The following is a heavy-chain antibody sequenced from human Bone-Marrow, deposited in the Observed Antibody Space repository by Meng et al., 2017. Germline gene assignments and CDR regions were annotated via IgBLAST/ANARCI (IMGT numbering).Heavy chain of an antibody. CDR3: ARGLVLRYFDWLLGGPPDY. D-gene: IGHD3-9*01. Sequence: SETLSLTCTVSGGSISSYYWSWIRQPPGKGLEWIGYIYYSGSTNYNPSLKSRVTISVDTSKNQFSLKLSSVTAADTAVYYCARGLVLRYFDWLLGGPPDYWGQGTLVTVSS. CDR2: IYYSGST. V-gene: IGHV4-59*12. J-gene: IGHJ4*02. CDR1: GGSISSYY.